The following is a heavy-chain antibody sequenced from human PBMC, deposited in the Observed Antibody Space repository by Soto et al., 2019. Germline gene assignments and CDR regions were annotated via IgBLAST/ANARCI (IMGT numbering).Heavy chain of an antibody. CDR2: IYYTGST. CDR3: ASATIQWERGGHGMDV. Sequence: QVQLQESGPGLVKPSETLSLTCTVSGGSINSYYWTWIRQPPGKGLEWIGYIYYTGSTHYNPSLKSRVTISVDTSKNQFFLNLRSVTAADTAVYYCASATIQWERGGHGMDVWGQGATVTVSS. CDR1: GGSINSYY. V-gene: IGHV4-59*01. D-gene: IGHD1-26*01. J-gene: IGHJ6*02.